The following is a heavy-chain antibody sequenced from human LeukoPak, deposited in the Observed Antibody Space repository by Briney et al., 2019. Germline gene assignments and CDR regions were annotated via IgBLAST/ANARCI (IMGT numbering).Heavy chain of an antibody. J-gene: IGHJ1*01. CDR3: AKLGYSGSYDAEYFQH. V-gene: IGHV3-74*01. CDR1: GFTFSSYW. CDR2: INSDGSST. Sequence: GSLRLSCAASGFTFSSYWMHWVRQAPGKGLVWVSRINSDGSSTSYADSVKGRFTISRDNAKNTLYLQMNSLRAEDTAVYYCAKLGYSGSYDAEYFQHWGQGTLVTVSS. D-gene: IGHD1-26*01.